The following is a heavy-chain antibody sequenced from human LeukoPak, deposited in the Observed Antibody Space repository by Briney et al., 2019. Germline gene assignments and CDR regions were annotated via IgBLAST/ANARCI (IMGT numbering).Heavy chain of an antibody. Sequence: GGSLRLSCAASGFTFSNAWMSWVRQAPGKGLEWVGRIKSKTDGGTTDYAAPVKGRFTISRDDSRSIAYLQMNSLKTEDTAVYYCTRRYNYDSSGYYYVRDAFDIWGQGTMVTVSS. J-gene: IGHJ3*02. V-gene: IGHV3-15*01. CDR2: IKSKTDGGTT. CDR3: TRRYNYDSSGYYYVRDAFDI. CDR1: GFTFSNAW. D-gene: IGHD3-22*01.